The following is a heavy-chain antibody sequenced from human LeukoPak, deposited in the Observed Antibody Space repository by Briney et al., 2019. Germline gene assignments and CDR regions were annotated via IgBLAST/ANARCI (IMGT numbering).Heavy chain of an antibody. Sequence: GESLRLSCAASGFTFSDYTMNWVRQAPGKGLEWVSSISTSSLYIFYADSVRGRFTISRDNAKNSLYLQMNSLRAEDTAVYYCARDLLDSTSYYYVEYLQHWGQGSLVTVSS. J-gene: IGHJ1*01. V-gene: IGHV3-21*01. D-gene: IGHD3-22*01. CDR1: GFTFSDYT. CDR3: ARDLLDSTSYYYVEYLQH. CDR2: ISTSSLYI.